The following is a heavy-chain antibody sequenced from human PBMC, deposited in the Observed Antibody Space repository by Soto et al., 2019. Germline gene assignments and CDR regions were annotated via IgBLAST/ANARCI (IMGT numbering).Heavy chain of an antibody. J-gene: IGHJ4*02. D-gene: IGHD6-19*01. Sequence: SGPTLVNPTQTLTLTCTFSGFSLSTSGMCVSWIRQPPGKALEWLALIDWDDDKYYSTSLKTRLTISKDTSKNQVVLTMTNMDPVDTATYYCARLQCIAVADPYFDYWGQGTLVTVSS. CDR1: GFSLSTSGMC. V-gene: IGHV2-70*01. CDR3: ARLQCIAVADPYFDY. CDR2: IDWDDDK.